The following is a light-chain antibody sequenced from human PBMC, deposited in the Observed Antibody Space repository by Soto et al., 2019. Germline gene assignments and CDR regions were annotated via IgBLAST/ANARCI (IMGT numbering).Light chain of an antibody. CDR2: DAS. J-gene: IGKJ4*01. V-gene: IGKV3-20*01. Sequence: EFVLTQSPGTLSLSPGERATLSCRASQTVRNNYLAWYQQKPGQAPRLLIYDASSRATGIPDRFSGGGSETDFTLTISSLESEDSAVYYCQQYNSWPLTFGGGTKVDIK. CDR3: QQYNSWPLT. CDR1: QTVRNNY.